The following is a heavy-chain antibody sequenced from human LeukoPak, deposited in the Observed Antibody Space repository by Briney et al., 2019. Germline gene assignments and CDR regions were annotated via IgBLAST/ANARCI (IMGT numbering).Heavy chain of an antibody. V-gene: IGHV4-4*07. D-gene: IGHD3-10*01. J-gene: IGHJ5*02. CDR2: IYTSGST. CDR3: ARVDYYGSGSFNWFDP. CDR1: GGSISSYY. Sequence: KPSETLSLTCTVSGGSISSYYWSWIRQPAGKGLEWIGRIYTSGSTNYNPSLKSRVTMSVDTSKNQFSLKLSSVTAADTAVYYCARVDYYGSGSFNWFDPWGQGTLVTVSS.